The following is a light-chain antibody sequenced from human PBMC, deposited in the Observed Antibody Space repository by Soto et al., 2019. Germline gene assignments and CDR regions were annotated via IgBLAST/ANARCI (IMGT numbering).Light chain of an antibody. J-gene: IGLJ3*02. CDR2: VSR. CDR3: QSYDSSLRLAV. CDR1: SYNIWAGYD. Sequence: QSVLTQPPSVSGAPGQRVNISCSGSSYNIWAGYDVHWYQQLPGTAPRLLIYVSRNRPSGVPDRFSGSKSGTSASLAITGLQTDDEADYYCQSYDSSLRLAVFGGGTKLTVL. V-gene: IGLV1-40*01.